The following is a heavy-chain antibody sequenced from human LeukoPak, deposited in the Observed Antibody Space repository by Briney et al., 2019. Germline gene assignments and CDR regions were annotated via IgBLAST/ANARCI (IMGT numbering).Heavy chain of an antibody. V-gene: IGHV3-21*01. CDR1: GFTFSSYS. Sequence: KPGGSLRLSCAASGFTFSSYSMNWVRQAPGEGLEWVSSISSSSSYIYYADSVKGRFTISRDNAKNSLYLQMNSLRAEDTAVYCCARDSRDSSGYVEYFDYWGQGTLVTVSS. J-gene: IGHJ4*02. D-gene: IGHD3-22*01. CDR3: ARDSRDSSGYVEYFDY. CDR2: ISSSSSYI.